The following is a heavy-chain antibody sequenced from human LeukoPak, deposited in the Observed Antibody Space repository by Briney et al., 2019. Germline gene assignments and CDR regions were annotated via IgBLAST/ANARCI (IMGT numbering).Heavy chain of an antibody. D-gene: IGHD5-24*01. CDR2: IIPIFGTA. CDR1: GGTFSSYA. Sequence: SVKVSCKASGGTFSSYAISWVRQAPGQGLEWMGGIIPIFGTANYAQKFQGRVTITADKSTSTAYMELSSLRSEDTAVYYCARDNSVRDEAWWFSPWGQGTLVTVSS. J-gene: IGHJ5*02. CDR3: ARDNSVRDEAWWFSP. V-gene: IGHV1-69*06.